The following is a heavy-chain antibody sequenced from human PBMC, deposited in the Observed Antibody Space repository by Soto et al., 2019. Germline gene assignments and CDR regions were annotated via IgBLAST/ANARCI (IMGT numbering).Heavy chain of an antibody. D-gene: IGHD3-3*01. CDR2: IYWNDDK. V-gene: IGHV2-5*01. Sequence: GXGRTLVNATQSLTLTCTFSGFSLSGGGVGVAWIRQPPGKALEWLALIYWNDDKRYRPSLKSSLTISKGTSKNQVVLTMTNVDPVDTATYYCAQRVDFSSAYNYWGQGTLVTASS. J-gene: IGHJ4*02. CDR1: GFSLSGGGVG. CDR3: AQRVDFSSAYNY.